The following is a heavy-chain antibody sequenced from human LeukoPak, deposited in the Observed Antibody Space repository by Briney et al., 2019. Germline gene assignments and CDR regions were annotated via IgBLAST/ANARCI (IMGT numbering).Heavy chain of an antibody. J-gene: IGHJ4*02. CDR1: GFSFSSYE. V-gene: IGHV3-48*03. D-gene: IGHD6-6*01. CDR2: ISSSGSIM. Sequence: GGSLRLSCAASGFSFSSYEMNWVRQAPGKGLEWVSYISSSGSIMYSADSAKGRFTISRDNAKNSLYLQMNSLRAEDTAIYYRSGQYSSSSVVDYWGQGTLVTVSS. CDR3: SGQYSSSSVVDY.